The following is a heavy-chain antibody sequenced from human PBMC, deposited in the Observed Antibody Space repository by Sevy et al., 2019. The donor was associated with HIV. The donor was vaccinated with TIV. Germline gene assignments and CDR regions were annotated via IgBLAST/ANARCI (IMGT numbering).Heavy chain of an antibody. D-gene: IGHD3-3*01. CDR3: AKGPCEEWLLSAVDI. CDR1: GFTFSTYA. J-gene: IGHJ3*02. Sequence: GGSLRLSCAASGFTFSTYAMSWVRQAPGKGLEWVSGISGSGGKTYYADSVKGRLTISRDNSKNTLYLQMNSLRAEDTAVYYCAKGPCEEWLLSAVDIWGQGTMVTVSS. V-gene: IGHV3-23*01. CDR2: ISGSGGKT.